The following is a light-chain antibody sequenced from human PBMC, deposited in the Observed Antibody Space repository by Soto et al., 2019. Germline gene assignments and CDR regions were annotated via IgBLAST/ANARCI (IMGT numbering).Light chain of an antibody. Sequence: EIVLTQSPGTLSLSPGERVTLSCRASQSVTTSYLAWYQQKPGQAPRLLIYNASNRATGIPDRFSGSGSGTDFTLTISRLEPEDFAVYYCQQYGTSPLTFGGGTKVEIK. CDR3: QQYGTSPLT. CDR1: QSVTTSY. CDR2: NAS. J-gene: IGKJ4*01. V-gene: IGKV3-20*01.